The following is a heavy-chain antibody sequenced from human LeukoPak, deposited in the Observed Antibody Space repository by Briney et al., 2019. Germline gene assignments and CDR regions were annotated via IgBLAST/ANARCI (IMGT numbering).Heavy chain of an antibody. CDR2: ISGSTGNT. J-gene: IGHJ4*02. CDR3: AKDRGYVDTAMVSRSYFDY. D-gene: IGHD5-18*01. V-gene: IGHV3-23*01. CDR1: GFTFSSYA. Sequence: PGGSLRLSCAASGFTFSSYAMSWVRQAPGKGLEWVSAISGSTGNTYYADSVKGRFTISRDNSKNTVYLQMNSLRAEDTALYYCAKDRGYVDTAMVSRSYFDYWGQGTLVTVSS.